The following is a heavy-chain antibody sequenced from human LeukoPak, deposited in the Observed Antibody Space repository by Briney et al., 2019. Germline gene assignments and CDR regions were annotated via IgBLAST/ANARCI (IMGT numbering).Heavy chain of an antibody. V-gene: IGHV3-23*01. D-gene: IGHD2-15*01. CDR1: GFTFTNYA. J-gene: IGHJ5*02. CDR3: AKDPGLHWFDP. Sequence: PGGSLRLSCAASGFTFTNYAMSWVRQAPGEGLEWVSTISGSAGSAYHADSVKGRFTISRDNSKNTLYLQMNSLRAEDTAVYYCAKDPGLHWFDPWGQGTLVTDSS. CDR2: ISGSAGSA.